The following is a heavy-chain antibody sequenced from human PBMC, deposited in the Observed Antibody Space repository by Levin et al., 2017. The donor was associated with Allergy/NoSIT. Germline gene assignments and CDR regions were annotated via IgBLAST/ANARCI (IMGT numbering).Heavy chain of an antibody. CDR2: IYYSGST. J-gene: IGHJ3*02. CDR1: GGSISSGGYY. V-gene: IGHV4-31*03. D-gene: IGHD3-16*01. Sequence: PSETLSLTCTVSGGSISSGGYYWSWIRQHPGKGLEWIGYIYYSGSTYYNPSLKSRVTISVDTSKNQFSLKLSSVTAADTAVYYCARAQLSYDYVWDRGDAFDIWGQGTMVTVSS. CDR3: ARAQLSYDYVWDRGDAFDI.